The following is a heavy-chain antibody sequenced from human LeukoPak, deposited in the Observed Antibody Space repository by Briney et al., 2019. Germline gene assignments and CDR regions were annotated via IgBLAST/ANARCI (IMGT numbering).Heavy chain of an antibody. CDR2: INPSGGST. CDR1: GYTFTSYY. CDR3: ARVVGDRLGRDGYNFVDWFDP. V-gene: IGHV1-46*01. J-gene: IGHJ5*02. D-gene: IGHD5-24*01. Sequence: ASVKVSCKASGYTFTSYYMHWVPQSPGQGLEWMGIINPSGGSTSYAQKFQGRVTMTRDTSTSTVYMELSSLRSEDTAVYYCARVVGDRLGRDGYNFVDWFDPWGQGTLVTVSS.